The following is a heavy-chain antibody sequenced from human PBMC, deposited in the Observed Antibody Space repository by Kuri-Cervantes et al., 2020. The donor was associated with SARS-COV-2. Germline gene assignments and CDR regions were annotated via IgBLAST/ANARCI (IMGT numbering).Heavy chain of an antibody. CDR2: TISVWDSS. Sequence: SVKVSCKASGGTLSGFGLSWVRQAPGQGLEWMGGTISVWDSSTYAQKFQGRVTITADEYTDTGYMELVGLRPDDTAVYYCARGQASRMTGGGDFHYHYMDDWGAGTTVTVSS. V-gene: IGHV1-69*13. D-gene: IGHD1-20*01. CDR1: GGTLSGFG. J-gene: IGHJ6*03. CDR3: ARGQASRMTGGGDFHYHYMDD.